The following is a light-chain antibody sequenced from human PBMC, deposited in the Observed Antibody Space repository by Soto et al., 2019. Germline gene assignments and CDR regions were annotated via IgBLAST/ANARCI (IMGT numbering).Light chain of an antibody. V-gene: IGKV1-5*01. CDR1: QTINDW. CDR2: AAS. J-gene: IGKJ1*01. Sequence: DIQMTQSPSTLSASVGDRVTITCRASQTINDWLAWYQLKPGKAPNLLIYAASTLEVGVPSRFSGSGSGTEFTLTISSLQPHDFATYYCQQYNTYSWTFGQGTKVDIK. CDR3: QQYNTYSWT.